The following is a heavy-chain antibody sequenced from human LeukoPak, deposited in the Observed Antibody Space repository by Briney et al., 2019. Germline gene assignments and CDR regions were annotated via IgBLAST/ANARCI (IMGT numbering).Heavy chain of an antibody. CDR3: ARPAAGTDYFDY. D-gene: IGHD6-13*01. CDR1: GGSISSSSYY. CDR2: IYYSGST. V-gene: IGHV4-39*01. J-gene: IGHJ4*02. Sequence: SETLSLTXTVSGGSISSSSYYWGWIRQPPGKGLEWIGSIYYSGSTYYNPSLKSRVTISVDTSKNQFSLKLSSVTAADTAVYYCARPAAGTDYFDYWGQGTLVTVSS.